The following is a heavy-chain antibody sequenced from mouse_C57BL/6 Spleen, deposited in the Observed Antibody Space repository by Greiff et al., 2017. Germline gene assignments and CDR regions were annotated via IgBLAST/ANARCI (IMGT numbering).Heavy chain of an antibody. CDR3: ARSDHTGYFDD. J-gene: IGHJ1*03. CDR2: IHPNSGST. CDR1: GYTFTSYW. D-gene: IGHD1-1*01. V-gene: IGHV1-64*01. Sequence: VQLQQPGAELVKPGASVKLSCKASGYTFTSYWMHWVKQRPGQGLEWIGMIHPNSGSTNYNEKFKSKATLTVDKSSSTAYMQLSSLTSEDSAVYYCARSDHTGYFDDWGTGTTVTVSS.